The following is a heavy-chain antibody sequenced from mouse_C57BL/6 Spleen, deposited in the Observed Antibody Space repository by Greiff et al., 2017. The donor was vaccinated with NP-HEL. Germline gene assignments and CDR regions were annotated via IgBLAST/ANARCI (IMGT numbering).Heavy chain of an antibody. V-gene: IGHV5-17*01. CDR1: GFTFSDYG. Sequence: DVQLVESGGGLVKPGGSLKLSCAASGFTFSDYGMHWVRQAPEKGLEWVAYISSGSSTIYYADTVKGRFTISRDNVKNTLFLQMTSLRSEDTAMYYCASRGHYWYFDVWGTGTTVTVSS. J-gene: IGHJ1*03. CDR2: ISSGSSTI. CDR3: ASRGHYWYFDV. D-gene: IGHD3-3*01.